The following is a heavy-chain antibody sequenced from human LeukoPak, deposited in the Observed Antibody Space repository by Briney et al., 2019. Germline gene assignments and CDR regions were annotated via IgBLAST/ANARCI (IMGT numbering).Heavy chain of an antibody. Sequence: SETLSLTCAVYGGSFSGYYWSWIRQPPGKGLEWIGEINHSGSTNYNPSLKSRVTISVDKSKNQFSLRLSSVTAADTAVYYCARHSHFAYWGRGTLVTVSS. CDR2: INHSGST. V-gene: IGHV4-34*01. CDR1: GGSFSGYY. J-gene: IGHJ4*02. CDR3: ARHSHFAY.